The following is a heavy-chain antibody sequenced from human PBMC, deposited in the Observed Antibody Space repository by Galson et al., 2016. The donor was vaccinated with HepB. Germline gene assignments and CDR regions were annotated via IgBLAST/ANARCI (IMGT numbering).Heavy chain of an antibody. V-gene: IGHV3-30*18. D-gene: IGHD2-21*01. CDR2: ISYDGGYD. CDR3: AKVVYCGDNCYYGAFVI. CDR1: RFIFSDYA. J-gene: IGHJ3*02. Sequence: SLRLSCAASRFIFSDYAMHWVRQAPGKGLEWVAVISYDGGYDDYVDSVKGRFTISRDNSKKTLDLQMNRLRPEDTAVYYCAKVVYCGDNCYYGAFVIWGQGTIVTVSS.